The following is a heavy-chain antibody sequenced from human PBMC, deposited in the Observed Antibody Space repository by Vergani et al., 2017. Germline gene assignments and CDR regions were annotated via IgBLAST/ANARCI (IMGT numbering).Heavy chain of an antibody. CDR1: GGSISSGSYY. V-gene: IGHV4-61*02. J-gene: IGHJ3*02. CDR2: IYTSGST. Sequence: QVQLQESGPGLVKPSQTLSLTCTVSGGSISSGSYYWSWIRQPAGKGLEWIGRIYTSGSTNYNPSLKSRVTMSVDTSKNQFSLKLSSVTAADTAVYYCARRRVRGVSPDAFDIWGQGTMVTVSS. D-gene: IGHD3-10*01. CDR3: ARRRVRGVSPDAFDI.